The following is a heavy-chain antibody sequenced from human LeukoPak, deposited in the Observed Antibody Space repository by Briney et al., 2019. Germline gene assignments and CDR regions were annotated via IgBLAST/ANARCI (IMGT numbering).Heavy chain of an antibody. CDR2: ISYDGSNK. V-gene: IGHV3-30*04. D-gene: IGHD3-10*01. CDR1: GFTFSSYA. Sequence: PGMSLRLSCAASGFTFSSYAMHWVRQTPGKGLEWVAVISYDGSNKYYADSVKGRFTISRDNSKNTLYLQMNSLRAEDTAVYYCARHRADEWFGELLLGWFDPWGQGTLVTVSS. CDR3: ARHRADEWFGELLLGWFDP. J-gene: IGHJ5*02.